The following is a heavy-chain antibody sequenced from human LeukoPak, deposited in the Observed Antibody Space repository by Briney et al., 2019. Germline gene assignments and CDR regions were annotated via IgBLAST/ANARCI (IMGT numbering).Heavy chain of an antibody. V-gene: IGHV3-7*01. CDR3: ARENGYCSGSDCYSYFDS. J-gene: IGHJ4*02. CDR1: GFTFSHFW. D-gene: IGHD2-15*01. CDR2: IKKTGIET. Sequence: GGSLRLSCAGSGFTFSHFWMSWVRQAPGKGLEWVAYIKKTGIETYYLDSVRGRFTITRDNNRNSLFLQMYSLRAEDTAVYFCARENGYCSGSDCYSYFDSWGQGTLVTVSS.